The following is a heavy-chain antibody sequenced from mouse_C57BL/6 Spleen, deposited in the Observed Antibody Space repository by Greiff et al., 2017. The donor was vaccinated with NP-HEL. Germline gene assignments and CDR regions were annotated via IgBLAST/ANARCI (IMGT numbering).Heavy chain of an antibody. J-gene: IGHJ2*01. CDR3: TTRDYKFLFDY. V-gene: IGHV14-4*01. D-gene: IGHD2-12*01. CDR1: GFNIKDDY. CDR2: IDPENGDT. Sequence: VQLQQSGAELVRPGASVKLSCTASGFNIKDDYMHWVKQRPEQGLEWIGWIDPENGDTEYASKFQGKATIKTDTSSNTAYLQLSSVTSEDTGVYYCTTRDYKFLFDYWGQGTTLTVSS.